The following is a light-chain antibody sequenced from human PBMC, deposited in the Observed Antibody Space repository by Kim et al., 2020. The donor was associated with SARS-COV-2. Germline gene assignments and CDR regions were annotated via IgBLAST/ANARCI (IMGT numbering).Light chain of an antibody. CDR2: YDS. Sequence: SYELTQPPSVSVAPGKTARITCGGNNIGSKSVHWYQQEPGQAPVLVIYYDSDRPSGIPERFSGSNSGNTATLTISRVEAGDEADYYCQVWDTITDHAIFGGGTQLTVL. J-gene: IGLJ2*01. V-gene: IGLV3-21*04. CDR1: NIGSKS. CDR3: QVWDTITDHAI.